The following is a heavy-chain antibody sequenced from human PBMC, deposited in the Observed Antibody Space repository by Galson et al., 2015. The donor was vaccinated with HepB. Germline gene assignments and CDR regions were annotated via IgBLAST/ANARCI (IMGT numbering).Heavy chain of an antibody. Sequence: SLRLSCAASGFTFSNYWMHWVRQAPGKGLVWVSRINRDGSSTSYADSVKGRFTISRDNAKNTLYLQMNSLRAEDTAVYYCARGGYGDYYYYYYYMDVWGKGTTVPLSS. CDR1: GFTFSNYW. CDR3: ARGGYGDYYYYYYYMDV. J-gene: IGHJ6*03. V-gene: IGHV3-74*01. CDR2: INRDGSST. D-gene: IGHD4-17*01.